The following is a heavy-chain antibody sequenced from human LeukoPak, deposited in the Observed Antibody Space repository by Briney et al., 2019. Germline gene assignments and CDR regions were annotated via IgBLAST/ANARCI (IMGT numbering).Heavy chain of an antibody. CDR1: GFTFRSYE. Sequence: GGPLRLSCAASGFTFRSYEMNWVRQAPGKGLEWVSYISSSGSTIYYADSVKGRFTISRDNAKNSLYLQMNSLRAEDTAVYYCARYRFVVGATDSFDMWGQGTTVTVSS. J-gene: IGHJ3*02. CDR2: ISSSGSTI. D-gene: IGHD1-26*01. V-gene: IGHV3-48*03. CDR3: ARYRFVVGATDSFDM.